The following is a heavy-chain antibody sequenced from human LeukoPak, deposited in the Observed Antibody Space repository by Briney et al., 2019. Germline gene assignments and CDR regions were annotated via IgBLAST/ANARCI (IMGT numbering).Heavy chain of an antibody. V-gene: IGHV1-69*13. Sequence: SVKVSCKASGGTLSSYAISWVRQAPGQGLEWMGGIIPIFGTANYAQKFQGRVTITADESTSTAYMELSSLRSEDTAVYHCAREVGSGWYHWGQGTLVTVSS. J-gene: IGHJ5*02. D-gene: IGHD6-19*01. CDR3: AREVGSGWYH. CDR2: IIPIFGTA. CDR1: GGTLSSYA.